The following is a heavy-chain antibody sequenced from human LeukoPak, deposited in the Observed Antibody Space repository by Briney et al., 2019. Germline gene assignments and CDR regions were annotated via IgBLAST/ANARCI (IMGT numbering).Heavy chain of an antibody. CDR3: ASKPYEYSSSSGAFDI. D-gene: IGHD6-6*01. Sequence: SETLSLTCTVSNFSITSNYYWVWIRQPPGKRLEWIGSIYHAGATFYNPSLQSRVTISLDTYNNQFSLKLSSVTAADTAVYYCASKPYEYSSSSGAFDIWGQGTMVTVSS. V-gene: IGHV4-38-2*02. CDR1: NFSITSNYY. CDR2: IYHAGAT. J-gene: IGHJ3*02.